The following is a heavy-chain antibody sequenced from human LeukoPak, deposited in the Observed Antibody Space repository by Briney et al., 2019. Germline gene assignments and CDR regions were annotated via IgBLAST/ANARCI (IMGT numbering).Heavy chain of an antibody. CDR2: IYYSGST. D-gene: IGHD1-7*01. J-gene: IGHJ6*02. CDR1: GGSISSYY. V-gene: IGHV4-59*08. CDR3: ARLITSGTTYYYYYGMDV. Sequence: SETLSLTCTVSGGSISSYYWSWIRQPPGKGLEWIGYIYYSGSTNYNPSLKSRVTISVDTSKNQFSLKLSFVTAADTAVYYCARLITSGTTYYYYYGMDVWGQGTTVTVSS.